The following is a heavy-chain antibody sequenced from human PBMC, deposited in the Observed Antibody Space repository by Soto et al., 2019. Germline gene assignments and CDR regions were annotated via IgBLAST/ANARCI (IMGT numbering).Heavy chain of an antibody. CDR1: GGTFSSYT. CDR3: ARVENAEYFQH. J-gene: IGHJ1*01. Sequence: SVKVSCKASGGTFSSYTISWVRQAPGQGLEWMGRITPILGIANYAQKFQGRVTITADKSTSTAYMELSSLRSEDTAVYYCARVENAEYFQHWGQGTLVTVSS. V-gene: IGHV1-69*02. CDR2: ITPILGIA.